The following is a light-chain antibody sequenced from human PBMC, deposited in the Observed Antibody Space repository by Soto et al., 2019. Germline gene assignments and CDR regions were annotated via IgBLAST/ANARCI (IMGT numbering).Light chain of an antibody. CDR3: SSYTTSSTLV. V-gene: IGLV2-14*01. CDR2: EVN. J-gene: IGLJ1*01. CDR1: SSDVGGYKY. Sequence: QSALTQPASVPGSPGQSITVSCTGTSSDVGGYKYVSWYQHHPGRAPKLIIYEVNNRPSGVSHRFSDSKSGNTASLTISGLQPEDEADYYCSSYTTSSTLVFGTGTKVTVL.